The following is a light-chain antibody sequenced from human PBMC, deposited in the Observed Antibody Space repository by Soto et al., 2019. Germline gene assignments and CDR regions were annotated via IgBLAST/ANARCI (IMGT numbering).Light chain of an antibody. CDR1: QSVSSSY. J-gene: IGKJ2*01. V-gene: IGKV3-20*01. Sequence: EIVLTQSPGTLSLSPGERATLSCRASQSVSSSYLAWYQQKPGTAPRLLIYGASSRATGIPDRFSGSGSGTDFTLTISRLEPEDFAVYYCQQYGSSPPYTFGQGTMLEIK. CDR3: QQYGSSPPYT. CDR2: GAS.